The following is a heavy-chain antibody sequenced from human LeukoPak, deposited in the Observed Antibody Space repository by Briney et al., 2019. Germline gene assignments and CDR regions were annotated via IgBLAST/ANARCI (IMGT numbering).Heavy chain of an antibody. CDR2: IKHDGSED. CDR3: ARDKDYDFWRSFDY. J-gene: IGHJ4*02. V-gene: IGHV3-7*03. D-gene: IGHD3-3*01. Sequence: GGSLKLSCAASGFTFSNYWMTWVRQAPGKGLEWVANIKHDGSEDYYLDSVKGRFTISRDNAKSSMWLQMNSLRDEDTAVYYCARDKDYDFWRSFDYWGQGTLVTVSS. CDR1: GFTFSNYW.